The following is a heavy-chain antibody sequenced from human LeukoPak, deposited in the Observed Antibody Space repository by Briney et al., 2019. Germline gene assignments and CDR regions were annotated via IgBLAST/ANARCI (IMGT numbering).Heavy chain of an antibody. J-gene: IGHJ3*02. CDR1: RYTFTSYY. D-gene: IGHD3-10*01. V-gene: IGHV1-46*01. CDR2: INPSGGST. CDR3: ARDSGPTNHAFDI. Sequence: GASVKVSFKASRYTFTSYYMHWVRQAPGQGLEWMGIINPSGGSTNYAQKFLGRVTMTRDTSTSTVYMELSSLRSDDTAVYYCARDSGPTNHAFDIWGQGTMVTVSS.